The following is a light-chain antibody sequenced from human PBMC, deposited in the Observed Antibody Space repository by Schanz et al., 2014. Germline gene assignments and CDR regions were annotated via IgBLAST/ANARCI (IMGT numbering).Light chain of an antibody. CDR3: QQYYNTPWS. V-gene: IGKV1-39*01. CDR2: HVS. Sequence: DIQMTQSPSSLSASVGDRVTLTCRTSQTINNYLNWYQQKPGKAPKLLIFHVSNLQSGVPSRFSGSASGTDFTLTISSVQAEDVAIYYCQQYYNTPWSFGQGTRVQIK. CDR1: QTINNY. J-gene: IGKJ1*01.